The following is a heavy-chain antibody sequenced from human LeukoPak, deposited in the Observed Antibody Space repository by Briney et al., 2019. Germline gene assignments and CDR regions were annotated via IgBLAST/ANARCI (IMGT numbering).Heavy chain of an antibody. V-gene: IGHV3-21*01. CDR3: ARGLPSGNWGIFDY. J-gene: IGHJ4*02. CDR2: ISSSSSYI. Sequence: ETLSLTCTVSGGSISSSSYYWGWIRQPPGKGLEWVSSISSSSSYIYYADSVKGRFTISRDNAKNSLYLQMNSLRAEDTAVYYCARGLPSGNWGIFDYWGQGTLVTVSS. D-gene: IGHD7-27*01. CDR1: GGSISSSS.